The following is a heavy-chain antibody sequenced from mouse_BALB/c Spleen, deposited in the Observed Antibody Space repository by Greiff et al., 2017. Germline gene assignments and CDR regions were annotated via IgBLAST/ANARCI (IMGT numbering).Heavy chain of an antibody. Sequence: EVQLQQSGPELVKPGASVKVSCKASGYSFTDYNMYWVKQSHGKSLEWIGYIDPYNGGTSYNQKFKGKATLTVDKSSSPAFMHLNSLTSEDSAVYYCARWYYGSSYEGYYYAMDYWGQGTSVTGSS. D-gene: IGHD1-1*01. V-gene: IGHV1S135*01. J-gene: IGHJ4*01. CDR1: GYSFTDYN. CDR3: ARWYYGSSYEGYYYAMDY. CDR2: IDPYNGGT.